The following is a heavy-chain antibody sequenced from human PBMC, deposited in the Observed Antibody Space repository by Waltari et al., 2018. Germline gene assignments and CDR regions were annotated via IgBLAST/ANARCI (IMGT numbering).Heavy chain of an antibody. CDR2: IFYNGNT. CDR1: GGSISNYS. CDR3: ARSFSGTTIDF. D-gene: IGHD1-1*01. V-gene: IGHV4-59*08. J-gene: IGHJ4*02. Sequence: QVQLQESAPGLVKPSETLSLTCTVSGGSISNYSWIWIRQPPGKGLEWIGYIFYNGNTNYNPSLKSRVTIELDTSKNRFSLKLDSVTSADTAIYYCARSFSGTTIDFWGQGALVTVSS.